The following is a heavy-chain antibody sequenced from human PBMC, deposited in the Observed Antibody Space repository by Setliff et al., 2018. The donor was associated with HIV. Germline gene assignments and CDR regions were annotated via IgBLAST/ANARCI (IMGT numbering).Heavy chain of an antibody. D-gene: IGHD3-16*01. J-gene: IGHJ3*02. CDR3: ARELGASPHDVFDI. V-gene: IGHV4-4*08. CDR2: IYTGGST. Sequence: LSETLSLTCTVSGGSISGFHWSWIRQSPGKGLEWIGYIYTGGSTNYNPSLKSRVTISVDTSKSQFSLKLNSVTAADTAVYYCARELGASPHDVFDIWGQGTMVTVSS. CDR1: GGSISGFH.